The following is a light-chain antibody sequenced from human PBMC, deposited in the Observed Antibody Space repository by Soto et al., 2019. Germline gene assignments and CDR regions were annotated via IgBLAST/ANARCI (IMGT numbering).Light chain of an antibody. CDR2: KAS. V-gene: IGKV1-5*03. CDR3: QQYNTHST. J-gene: IGKJ1*01. Sequence: DIQMTQSPSTLSASVGDRVTITCRASQSISTWLAWYQQKPGKAPNLLIYKASTLESGVPSRFSGSGSGTEFTLTISSLQPDDFATYDCQQYNTHSTFDQGTKVEIK. CDR1: QSISTW.